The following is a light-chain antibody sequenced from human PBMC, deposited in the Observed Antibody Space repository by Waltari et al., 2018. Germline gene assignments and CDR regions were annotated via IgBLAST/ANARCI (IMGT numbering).Light chain of an antibody. V-gene: IGKV3-20*01. CDR3: QKYVSLPAS. CDR1: QSFRRA. Sequence: SCRARQSFRRALCWYHLRTSQSRSHLNYDASCRATGIPERFSGSGSGTDFSLTISRLEPEDSALYYCQKYVSLPASFGQGTKVEIK. CDR2: DAS. J-gene: IGKJ1*01.